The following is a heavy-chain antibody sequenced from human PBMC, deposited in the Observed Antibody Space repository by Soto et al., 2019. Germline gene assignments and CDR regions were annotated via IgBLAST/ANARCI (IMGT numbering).Heavy chain of an antibody. V-gene: IGHV1-2*02. CDR1: GYTFTGYY. CDR3: ASSFEVGATQFDY. D-gene: IGHD1-26*01. CDR2: INPNSGGT. Sequence: GASVKVSCKASGYTFTGYYMHWVRQAPGQGLERMGWINPNSGGTNYAQKFQGRVTMTRDTSISTACMELSRLRSDDTAVYYCASSFEVGATQFDYWGQGTLVTVSS. J-gene: IGHJ4*02.